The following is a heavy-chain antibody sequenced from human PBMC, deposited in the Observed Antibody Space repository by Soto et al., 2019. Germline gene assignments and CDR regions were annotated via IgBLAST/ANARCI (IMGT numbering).Heavy chain of an antibody. CDR2: IYWDDDK. CDR1: GFSLATSGLA. CDR3: AHRHGTGVVAY. V-gene: IGHV2-5*02. J-gene: IGHJ4*02. Sequence: KESGPTLVKPTQTLTLTCTFSGFSLATSGLAVGWIRQPPGKALEWLALIYWDDDKRYSPSLSTRLTITKDTSKNQVVLTMTNMDPADTATYYCAHRHGTGVVAYWGQGMLVTVSS. D-gene: IGHD3-9*01.